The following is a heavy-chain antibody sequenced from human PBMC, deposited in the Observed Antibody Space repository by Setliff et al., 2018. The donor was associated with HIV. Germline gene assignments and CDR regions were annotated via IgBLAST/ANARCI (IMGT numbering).Heavy chain of an antibody. CDR1: KFTFTNYE. Sequence: PGGSLRLSCTASKFTFTNYEFNWVRQAPGKGLEWLSYMSSTGHTIHYADSVKGRFTISRDYAKNSLYLQMDSLRPEDTAIYYCTRGGLVGAQSHFDYWGPGTLVTVSS. D-gene: IGHD1-26*01. CDR2: MSSTGHTI. V-gene: IGHV3-48*03. CDR3: TRGGLVGAQSHFDY. J-gene: IGHJ4*02.